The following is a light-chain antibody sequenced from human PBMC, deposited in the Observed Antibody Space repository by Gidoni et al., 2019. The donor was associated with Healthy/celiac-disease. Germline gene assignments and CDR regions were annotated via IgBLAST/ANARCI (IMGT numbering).Light chain of an antibody. CDR3: QAWDSSTAGAV. Sequence: SYELTQPPSVSVSPGQTASITCSGDKLGDKYACWYQQKPGQSPGLVIYQDSKRPSGIPERFSGSNSGNTATLTISGTQAMDEADYYCQAWDSSTAGAVFGGGTKLTVL. CDR2: QDS. V-gene: IGLV3-1*01. CDR1: KLGDKY. J-gene: IGLJ2*01.